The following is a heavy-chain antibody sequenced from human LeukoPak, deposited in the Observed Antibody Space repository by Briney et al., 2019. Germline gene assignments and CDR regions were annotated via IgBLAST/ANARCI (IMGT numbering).Heavy chain of an antibody. CDR3: ATDRGGYGSGSYDY. D-gene: IGHD3-10*01. CDR2: ISGSGGST. Sequence: GGSLRLSCAASGFTFSSYAMSWVRQAPGKGLEWVSAISGSGGSTYYADSVKGRFTISRDNSKNTLYLQMNSLRAEDTAVYYCATDRGGYGSGSYDYWGQGIRVTVSS. CDR1: GFTFSSYA. V-gene: IGHV3-23*01. J-gene: IGHJ4*02.